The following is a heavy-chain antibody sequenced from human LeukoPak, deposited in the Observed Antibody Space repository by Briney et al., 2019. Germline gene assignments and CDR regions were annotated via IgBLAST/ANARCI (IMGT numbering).Heavy chain of an antibody. D-gene: IGHD1-26*01. CDR3: ARGGESGSYYTR. CDR2: IYYSGST. CDR1: GGSISSYY. Sequence: KASETLSLTCTVSGGSISSYYSSWIRQPAGKGLEWIGYIYYSGSTNYNPSLKSRVTISVDTSKNQFSLKLSSVTAADTAVYYCARGGESGSYYTRWGQGTLVTVSS. V-gene: IGHV4-59*01. J-gene: IGHJ4*02.